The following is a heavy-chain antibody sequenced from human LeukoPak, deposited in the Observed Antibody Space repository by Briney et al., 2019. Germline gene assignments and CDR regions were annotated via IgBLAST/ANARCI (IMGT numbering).Heavy chain of an antibody. CDR2: IIPIFGTA. CDR3: ARGGSGYSSGWSLPLFDY. J-gene: IGHJ4*02. CDR1: GGTYSSYA. Sequence: SVKVSCKASGGTYSSYAISSVRQAPGQGLEWMGGIIPIFGTANYAQKFQGRVTITADESTSTAYMELSSLRSEDTAVYYCARGGSGYSSGWSLPLFDYWGQGTLVTVSS. D-gene: IGHD6-19*01. V-gene: IGHV1-69*01.